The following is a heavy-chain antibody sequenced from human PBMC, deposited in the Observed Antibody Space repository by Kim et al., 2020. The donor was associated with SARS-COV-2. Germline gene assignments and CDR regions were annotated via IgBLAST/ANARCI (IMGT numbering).Heavy chain of an antibody. CDR1: GDSISSSFYY. CDR3: ARDAYLHALSI. Sequence: SETLSLTCIVSGDSISSSFYYWSWIRQPAGKGLEWIGRIYTTGTTNYNPSLKSRVTISLDTAKNHFSLKMTSVVAADTAVYYCARDAYLHALSIWGQGAVVTVSS. J-gene: IGHJ3*02. CDR2: IYTTGTT. V-gene: IGHV4-61*02. D-gene: IGHD3-16*01.